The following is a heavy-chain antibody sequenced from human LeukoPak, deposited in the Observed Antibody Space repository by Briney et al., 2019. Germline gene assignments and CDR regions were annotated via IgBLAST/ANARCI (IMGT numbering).Heavy chain of an antibody. D-gene: IGHD3-22*01. CDR3: ARAGYYDSSGSYLEYFDY. V-gene: IGHV4-39*07. CDR1: GGSISTITYY. CDR2: MYYRGNT. Sequence: SETLSLTCTVSGGSISTITYYWGWIRQPPGKGLEWVGHMYYRGNTFYNPSLKSRVTISVDTSKNQFSLKLRSVTAADTAVYYCARAGYYDSSGSYLEYFDYWGQGTLVTVSS. J-gene: IGHJ4*02.